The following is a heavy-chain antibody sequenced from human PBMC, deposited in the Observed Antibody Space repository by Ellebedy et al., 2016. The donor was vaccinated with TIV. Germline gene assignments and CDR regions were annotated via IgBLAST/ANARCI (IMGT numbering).Heavy chain of an antibody. CDR3: ASLISGTDAFDI. V-gene: IGHV3-53*01. CDR2: VYSGGST. J-gene: IGHJ3*02. Sequence: GESLKISCTVSGFSVSNNYMSWVRQAPGKGLLWVSVVYSGGSTYYADSVKGRFTISRDISKNTVFLQMNSLRADDTAVYYCASLISGTDAFDIWGQGTLVSVSS. D-gene: IGHD1-26*01. CDR1: GFSVSNNY.